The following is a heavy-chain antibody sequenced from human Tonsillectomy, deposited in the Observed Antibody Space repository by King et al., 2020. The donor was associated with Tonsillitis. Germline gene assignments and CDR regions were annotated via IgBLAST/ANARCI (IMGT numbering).Heavy chain of an antibody. CDR3: TPLEALGIPDY. CDR2: IRTKPNSYAT. CDR1: GFTFSGSA. V-gene: IGHV3-73*02. D-gene: IGHD7-27*01. Sequence: VQLVESGGGFVQPGGSLKLSCAASGFTFSGSAMHWVRQASGKGLEWVGLIRTKPNSYATSYAASVKGRFTISRDDLKNTAYLQMNSLKTEDTALYYCTPLEALGIPDYWGQGTLVTVSS. J-gene: IGHJ4*02.